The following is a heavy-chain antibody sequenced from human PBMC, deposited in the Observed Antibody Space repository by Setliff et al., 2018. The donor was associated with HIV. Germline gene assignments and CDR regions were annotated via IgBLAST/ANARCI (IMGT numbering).Heavy chain of an antibody. CDR1: GGPIRNNDYY. V-gene: IGHV4-39*01. CDR3: VRPSFGIGGGSMFDS. Sequence: SETLSLTCTVSGGPIRNNDYYGGFIRQSPGKGLEWIASVHYGGSIFYNQSLKSRVTLSAGTSKRQLFLNLGSATTADTAMYYCVRPSFGIGGGSMFDSWGQGIVVTVSS. D-gene: IGHD3-3*01. J-gene: IGHJ4*02. CDR2: VHYGGSI.